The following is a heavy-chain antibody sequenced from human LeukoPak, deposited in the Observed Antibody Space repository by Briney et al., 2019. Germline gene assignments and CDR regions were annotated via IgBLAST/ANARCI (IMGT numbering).Heavy chain of an antibody. J-gene: IGHJ6*03. CDR2: ISSSSSSI. CDR3: ARGLQQLVRDYNYYFMDV. Sequence: GGSLRLSCAASGFTFSSYSMNWVRQAPGKGLEWVSYISSSSSSIYYADPVRGRFTISRDNAKNSLYLQMNSLRAEDTAVYYCARGLQQLVRDYNYYFMDVWGKGTTVTVSS. CDR1: GFTFSSYS. V-gene: IGHV3-48*01. D-gene: IGHD6-13*01.